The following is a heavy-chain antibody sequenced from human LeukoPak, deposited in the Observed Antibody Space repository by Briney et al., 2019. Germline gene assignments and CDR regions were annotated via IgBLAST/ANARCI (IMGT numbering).Heavy chain of an antibody. CDR2: FSSGGSA. CDR1: GGSISSSSYY. J-gene: IGHJ4*02. CDR3: ARKQTGTMYDV. D-gene: IGHD1-7*01. V-gene: IGHV4-39*07. Sequence: SETLSLTCIVPGGSISSSSYYWAWIRQSPGKGLEWIGTFSSGGSANYNPSLTSRVSISKDTSDNQFSLRLYSVTAADTAVYYCARKQTGTMYDVWGQGTQVTVSS.